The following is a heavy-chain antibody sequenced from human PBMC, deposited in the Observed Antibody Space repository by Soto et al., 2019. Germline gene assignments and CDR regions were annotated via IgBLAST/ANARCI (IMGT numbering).Heavy chain of an antibody. CDR1: GYIFTTYA. V-gene: IGHV1-3*01. Sequence: ASVKVSCKASGYIFTTYAMHWVRQAPGQRLEWMGWINAGNGNTKYSQKFQGRVTITRDTSANTAYMELSSLRSEDTAVYYCARDGWELLGDYYYGMDVWGQGTTVTVSS. J-gene: IGHJ6*02. D-gene: IGHD1-26*01. CDR2: INAGNGNT. CDR3: ARDGWELLGDYYYGMDV.